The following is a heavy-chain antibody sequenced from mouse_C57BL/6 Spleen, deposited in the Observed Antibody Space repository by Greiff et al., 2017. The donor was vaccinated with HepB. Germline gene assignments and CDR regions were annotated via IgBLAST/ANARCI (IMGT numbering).Heavy chain of an antibody. V-gene: IGHV5-4*01. CDR3: ARGGYGFDY. CDR1: GFTFSSYA. J-gene: IGHJ2*01. CDR2: ISDGGSYT. Sequence: EVQGVESGGGLVKPGGSLKLSCAASGFTFSSYAMSWVRQTPEKRLEWVATISDGGSYTYYPDNVKGRFTISRDNAKNHLYLQLSHLKSEDTAMYYCARGGYGFDYWGQGTTLTVSS. D-gene: IGHD2-2*01.